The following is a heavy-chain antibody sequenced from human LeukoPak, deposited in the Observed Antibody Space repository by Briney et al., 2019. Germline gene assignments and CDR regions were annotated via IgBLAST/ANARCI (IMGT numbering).Heavy chain of an antibody. D-gene: IGHD1-26*01. CDR1: GFTFSSYA. V-gene: IGHV3-23*01. Sequence: PGGSLRLSCAASGFTFSSYAMSWVRQAPGKGLEWVSAISASGRNTYYAGSVRGRFIISRDDSNNALYLQMNSLRAEDTALYYCARPVGGNGMDVWGQGTTVTVSS. J-gene: IGHJ6*02. CDR3: ARPVGGNGMDV. CDR2: ISASGRNT.